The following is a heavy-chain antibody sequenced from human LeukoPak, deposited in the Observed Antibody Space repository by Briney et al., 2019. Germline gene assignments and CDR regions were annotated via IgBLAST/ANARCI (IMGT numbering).Heavy chain of an antibody. V-gene: IGHV3-49*04. CDR1: RFTFGDYA. CDR2: IRSKIYGGTP. CDR3: SRDQTPYY. J-gene: IGHJ4*02. Sequence: GGSLRLSCTASRFTFGDYAMTWVRQAPGKGLEWVGFIRSKIYGGTPEYAASVKGRFTISRDDSQGIAYLQMNSLITEDTAVYYCSRDQTPYYWGQGTLVTVPS.